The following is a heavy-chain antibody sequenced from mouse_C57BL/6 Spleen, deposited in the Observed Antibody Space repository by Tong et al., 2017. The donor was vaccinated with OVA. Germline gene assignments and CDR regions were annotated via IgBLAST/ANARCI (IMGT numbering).Heavy chain of an antibody. CDR1: GFTFSSYG. V-gene: IGHV5-6*01. CDR2: ISSGGSYT. CDR3: ARHGNGGYFDV. J-gene: IGHJ1*03. D-gene: IGHD2-1*01. Sequence: EVQLQESGGGLVRPGGSLKLSCAASGFTFSSYGMSWVRQTPDKRLEWVATISSGGSYTYYPDSVKGRFTISRDNAKNTLYLQMSSLRSEDTALYYCARHGNGGYFDVWGTGTTVTVSS.